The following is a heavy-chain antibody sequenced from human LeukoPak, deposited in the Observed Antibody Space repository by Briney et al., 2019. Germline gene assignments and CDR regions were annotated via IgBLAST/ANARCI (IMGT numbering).Heavy chain of an antibody. CDR3: ARATQTVTTKFYYFDY. CDR2: ISSSGSTM. Sequence: GSLRLSCAASGFTFSDYYMSWIRQAPGKGLEWVSYISSSGSTMYYADSVKGRFTISRDNAKNSLYLQMNSLRAEDTAVYYCARATQTVTTKFYYFDYWGQGTLVTVSS. D-gene: IGHD4-17*01. V-gene: IGHV3-11*01. J-gene: IGHJ4*02. CDR1: GFTFSDYY.